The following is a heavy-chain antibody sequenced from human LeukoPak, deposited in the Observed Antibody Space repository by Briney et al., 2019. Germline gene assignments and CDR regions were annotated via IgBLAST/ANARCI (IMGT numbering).Heavy chain of an antibody. Sequence: SETLSLTCTVSGGSLNNKYWSWDRPPQGQGLEWIGYISYSWSTNSNHSLESRATISVASSRAQYFLTINLVTAATPAVYFFWRRLTDRTTVAGDFDYWGQGILVTVSS. CDR2: ISYSWST. CDR3: WRRLTDRTTVAGDFDY. V-gene: IGHV4-59*08. D-gene: IGHD6-19*01. CDR1: GGSLNNKY. J-gene: IGHJ4*02.